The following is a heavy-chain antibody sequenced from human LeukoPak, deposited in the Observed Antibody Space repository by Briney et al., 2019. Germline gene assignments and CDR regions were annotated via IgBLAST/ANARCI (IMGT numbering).Heavy chain of an antibody. CDR2: IIPIFGTA. J-gene: IGHJ6*03. CDR1: GYTFTSSD. Sequence: GASVKVSCKASGYTFTSSDINWVRQAPGQGLEWMGGIIPIFGTANYAQKFQGRVTITADESTSTAYMELSSLRSEDTAVYYCARSVVVPAYYYYYMDVWGKGTTVTISS. CDR3: ARSVVVPAYYYYYMDV. V-gene: IGHV1-69*13. D-gene: IGHD2-2*01.